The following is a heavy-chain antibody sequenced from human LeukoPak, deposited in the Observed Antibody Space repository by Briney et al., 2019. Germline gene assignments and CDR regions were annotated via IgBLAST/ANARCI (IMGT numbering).Heavy chain of an antibody. V-gene: IGHV4-39*02. CDR3: ARERQQLVPGYYYYGMDV. Sequence: PSETLSLTCTVSGGSISSSSYYWGWIRQPPGKGLEWSGSIYYSGSTYYNPSLKSRVTISVDTSKNQFSLKLSSVTAADTAVYYCARERQQLVPGYYYYGMDVWGQGTTVTVSS. CDR2: IYYSGST. D-gene: IGHD6-13*01. J-gene: IGHJ6*02. CDR1: GGSISSSSYY.